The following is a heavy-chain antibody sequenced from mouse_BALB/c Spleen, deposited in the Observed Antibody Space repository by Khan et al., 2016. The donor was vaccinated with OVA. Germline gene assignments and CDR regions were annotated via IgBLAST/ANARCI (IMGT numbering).Heavy chain of an antibody. D-gene: IGHD1-1*01. V-gene: IGHV1-20*02. CDR1: GYSFTGYF. CDR3: TRIYRSDFDY. CDR2: INPHIGET. Sequence: IQLVQSGPELVRPGASVKISCKASGYSFTGYFMNWVMQSHGKSLEWIGRINPHIGETFYNQGFKDKATLTVDESSSTAHMELRSLASEDSAVYYCTRIYRSDFDYWGQGTTLTVSS. J-gene: IGHJ2*01.